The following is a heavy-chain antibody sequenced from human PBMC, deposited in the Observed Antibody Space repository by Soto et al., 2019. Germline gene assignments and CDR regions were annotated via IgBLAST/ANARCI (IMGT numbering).Heavy chain of an antibody. V-gene: IGHV6-1*01. CDR3: TRDHGTYWDY. CDR1: GDSVSSNSAA. CDR2: TYYRSKWYN. Sequence: KQSQTLSLTCAISGDSVSSNSAAWNWIRQSPSRGLEWLGRTYYRSKWYNDYAVSMKSRVNINPDTSKNQFSLQLNSVTPEDTAVYYCTRDHGTYWDYWGQGTLVTVSS. D-gene: IGHD1-26*01. J-gene: IGHJ4*02.